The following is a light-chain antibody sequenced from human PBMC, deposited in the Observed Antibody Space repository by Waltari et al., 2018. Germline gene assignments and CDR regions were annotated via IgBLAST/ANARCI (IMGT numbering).Light chain of an antibody. CDR1: SSDVGGYNY. CDR3: SSYTSSSTFWV. CDR2: DVS. V-gene: IGLV2-14*03. Sequence: QSALTQPASVSGSPGPSITIPCTGTSSDVGGYNYVSWYQQHPGKAPKRMIYDVSNRPSGVSNRFSGSKSGNTASLTISGLQAEDEADYYCSSYTSSSTFWVFGTGTKVTVL. J-gene: IGLJ1*01.